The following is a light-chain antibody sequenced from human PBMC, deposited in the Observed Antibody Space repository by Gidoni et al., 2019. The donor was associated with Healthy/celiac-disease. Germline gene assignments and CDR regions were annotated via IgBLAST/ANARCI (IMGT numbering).Light chain of an antibody. V-gene: IGLV2-14*01. J-gene: IGLJ2*01. CDR2: DVS. CDR1: SSDVGGYNY. CDR3: SSYTSSSTEV. Sequence: QSALTQPASVSGSPGQSITISCTGTSSDVGGYNYVSWYQQLPVKAPKLMIYDVSNRPSGVSNRFSGSKSGNTASLTISGLQAEDEADYYCSSYTSSSTEVFGGGTKLTVL.